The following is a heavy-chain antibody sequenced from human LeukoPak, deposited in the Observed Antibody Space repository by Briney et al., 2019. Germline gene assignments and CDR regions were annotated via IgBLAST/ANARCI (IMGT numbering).Heavy chain of an antibody. Sequence: SETLSLTCAVSGGSISSGGYSWSWIRQPPGKGLEWIVYIYYSGSTYYNPSLKSRVTISVDTSKNQFSLKLSSVTAADTAVYYCARRQRLWFGELSFDYWGQGTLVTVSS. CDR3: ARRQRLWFGELSFDY. D-gene: IGHD3-10*01. V-gene: IGHV4-30-4*07. CDR1: GGSISSGGYS. J-gene: IGHJ4*02. CDR2: IYYSGST.